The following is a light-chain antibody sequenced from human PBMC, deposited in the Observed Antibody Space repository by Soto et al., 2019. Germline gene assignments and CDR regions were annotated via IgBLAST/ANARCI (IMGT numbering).Light chain of an antibody. CDR2: DAS. J-gene: IGKJ2*01. CDR1: QSTSTW. Sequence: DIQMTQYPSTVSASVGDGVTITCRASQSTSTWLAWYQQKPGKDPNLLIYDASTLESGGPSGFSGSGSGTEFTLTISSLQPDDSPTYYCQQYNRYPYTFGQGTKLEIK. V-gene: IGKV1-5*01. CDR3: QQYNRYPYT.